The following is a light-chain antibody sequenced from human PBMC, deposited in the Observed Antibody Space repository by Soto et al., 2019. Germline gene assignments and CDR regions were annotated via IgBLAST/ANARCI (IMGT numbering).Light chain of an antibody. CDR1: QSVSSS. J-gene: IGKJ4*01. Sequence: IVVTQSPATLSVSPGETVTLSCGVSQSVSSSLAWYQQKPGQAPRLLISGAYTRATGIPARFSGSGSGTEFTLTISGLQSEDFAVYYCQQYYNWPQLTFGGGTRVEIE. V-gene: IGKV3-15*01. CDR3: QQYYNWPQLT. CDR2: GAY.